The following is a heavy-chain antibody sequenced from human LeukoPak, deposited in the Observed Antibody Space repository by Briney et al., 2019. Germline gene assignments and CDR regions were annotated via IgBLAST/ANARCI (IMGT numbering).Heavy chain of an antibody. V-gene: IGHV4-4*02. CDR3: ARLQLRSSHFDY. D-gene: IGHD4-17*01. J-gene: IGHJ4*02. CDR2: IYHSGTT. CDR1: GGSISSNNW. Sequence: PAGTLSLTCAVSGGSISSNNWWSWVRLPPGKGLEWIGEIYHSGTTNYNPSLKSRVTISVDTSKNQFSLKLSSVTAADTAVYYCARLQLRSSHFDYWGQGTLVTVSS.